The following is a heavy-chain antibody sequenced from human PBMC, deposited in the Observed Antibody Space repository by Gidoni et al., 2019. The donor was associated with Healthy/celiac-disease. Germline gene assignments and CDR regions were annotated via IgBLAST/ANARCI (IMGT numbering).Heavy chain of an antibody. J-gene: IGHJ5*02. CDR3: ARAPARGMRYGWFDP. CDR1: GGIFSRYA. D-gene: IGHD3-16*01. Sequence: QVQLVQSGAEVKKPGSSLKVSCKASGGIFSRYATSWVRQAPGQGLEWMGGIITIFGTANYAQKFQGRVTITADESTSTAYMELSSLRSEDTAVYYCARAPARGMRYGWFDPWGQGTLVTVSS. CDR2: IITIFGTA. V-gene: IGHV1-69*01.